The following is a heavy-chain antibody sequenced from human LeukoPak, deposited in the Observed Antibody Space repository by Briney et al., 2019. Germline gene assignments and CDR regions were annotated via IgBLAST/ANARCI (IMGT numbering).Heavy chain of an antibody. Sequence: SETLSLTCAVYGGSFSGYYWSWIRQPPGKGLEWIGEINHSGSTNYNPSLKSRVTISVDTSKNQFSLKLSSVTAADTAVYYCANIAAAGTMADYWGQGTLVTVSS. J-gene: IGHJ4*02. CDR1: GGSFSGYY. CDR2: INHSGST. D-gene: IGHD6-13*01. V-gene: IGHV4-34*01. CDR3: ANIAAAGTMADY.